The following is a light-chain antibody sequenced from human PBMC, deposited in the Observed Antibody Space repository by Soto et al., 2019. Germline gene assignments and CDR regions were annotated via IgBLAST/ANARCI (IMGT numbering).Light chain of an antibody. Sequence: PGERVTLSCRASQPVASNYFAWYQQKPGQAPRLLMNGASSRATGVPARFSGSGSGTDFTLTISRLEPEDFAVYYCQQYTNSRWTFGQGTRVDI. CDR3: QQYTNSRWT. CDR2: GAS. CDR1: QPVASNY. V-gene: IGKV3-20*01. J-gene: IGKJ1*01.